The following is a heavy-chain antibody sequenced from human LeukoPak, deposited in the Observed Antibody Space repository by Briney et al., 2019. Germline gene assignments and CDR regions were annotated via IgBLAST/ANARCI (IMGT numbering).Heavy chain of an antibody. V-gene: IGHV4-61*01. CDR2: IYYSGST. CDR1: GGSVSSGSYY. CDR3: AGGSGSYYYYGMDV. J-gene: IGHJ6*04. Sequence: SETLSLTWTVSGGSVSSGSYYWSWIRQPPGKGLEWFGYIYYSGSTNYNPSLKSRVTISVDTSKNQFSLKMSSVTAADTAVYYCAGGSGSYYYYGMDVWGKGTTVTVSS. D-gene: IGHD3-10*01.